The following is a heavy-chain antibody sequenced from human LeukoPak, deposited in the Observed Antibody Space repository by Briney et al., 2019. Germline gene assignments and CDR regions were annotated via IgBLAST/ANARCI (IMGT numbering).Heavy chain of an antibody. CDR3: AKDHHQTYYYDSSGYYSQYFDY. Sequence: GGSLRLSCAASGFTFDDYGMSWVRQAPGKGLEWVSGINWNGGSTGYADSVKGRFTISRDNSKNTLYLQMNSLRAEDTAVYYCAKDHHQTYYYDSSGYYSQYFDYWGQGTLVTVSS. V-gene: IGHV3-20*04. CDR2: INWNGGST. D-gene: IGHD3-22*01. CDR1: GFTFDDYG. J-gene: IGHJ4*02.